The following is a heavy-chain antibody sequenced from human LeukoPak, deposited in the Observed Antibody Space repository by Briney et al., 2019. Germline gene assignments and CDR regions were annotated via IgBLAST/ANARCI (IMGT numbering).Heavy chain of an antibody. CDR2: FDPKDGET. CDR1: GYTLTELS. J-gene: IGHJ3*02. D-gene: IGHD6-13*01. CDR3: ARDGIAAAGVFDI. V-gene: IGHV1-24*01. Sequence: GASVKVSCKVSGYTLTELSMHWVRQAPGKGLEWMGSFDPKDGETIYAQKFQGRVTMTEDTSTDTAYMELSSLRSEDAAVYYCARDGIAAAGVFDIWGQGTMVTVSS.